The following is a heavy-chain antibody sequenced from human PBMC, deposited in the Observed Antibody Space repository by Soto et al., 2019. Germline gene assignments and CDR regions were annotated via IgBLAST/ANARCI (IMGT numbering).Heavy chain of an antibody. CDR2: ISGSGGST. CDR3: ANLHCKAAAATGDY. V-gene: IGHV3-23*01. J-gene: IGHJ4*02. Sequence: EVQLLESGGGLVQPGGSLRLSCAASGFTYSSYAMSWVRQAPGKGLEWVSAISGSGGSTYYADSVKGRFTISRDNSKNTLYLQMNSLRAEDTAVYYCANLHCKAAAATGDYWGQGTLVTVSS. D-gene: IGHD6-25*01. CDR1: GFTYSSYA.